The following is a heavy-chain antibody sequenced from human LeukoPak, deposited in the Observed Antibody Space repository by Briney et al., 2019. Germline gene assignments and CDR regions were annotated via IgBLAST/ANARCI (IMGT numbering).Heavy chain of an antibody. V-gene: IGHV3-49*03. J-gene: IGHJ4*02. Sequence: GGSLRLSCTASGFTFGDYALSWFRQAPGKGLEWLSFIRSKDHGGTTEYAASVKGRFTISRDDSNIAYLQMNSLIIEDTAVYFCTRDPHYYHGNPHDFWGQGTRVTVSS. D-gene: IGHD4-23*01. CDR1: GFTFGDYA. CDR3: TRDPHYYHGNPHDF. CDR2: IRSKDHGGTT.